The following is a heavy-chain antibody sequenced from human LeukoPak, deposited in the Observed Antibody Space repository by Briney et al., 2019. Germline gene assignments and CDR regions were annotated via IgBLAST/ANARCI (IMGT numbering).Heavy chain of an antibody. CDR3: ARVAAAAYYYYYMDV. CDR1: GFTFSSYW. CDR2: IKQDGSEK. Sequence: GGSLRLSCAASGFTFSSYWMSWVRQAPGKGLEWVANIKQDGSEKYYVDSVKGRFTISRDNAKNSLYLQMNSLRAEDTAVYYCARVAAAAYYYYYMDVWGKGTTVTVS. V-gene: IGHV3-7*01. J-gene: IGHJ6*03. D-gene: IGHD2-15*01.